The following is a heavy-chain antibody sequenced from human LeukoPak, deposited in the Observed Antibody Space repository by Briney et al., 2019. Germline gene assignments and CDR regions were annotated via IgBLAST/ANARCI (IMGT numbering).Heavy chain of an antibody. CDR2: IYHSGST. V-gene: IGHV4-4*02. Sequence: SGTLSLTCAVSGGSISSSNWWSWVRQPPGKGLEWIGEIYHSGSTNYNPSLKSRVTISVDTSKNQFSLKLSSVTAADTAVYYCARGRIAAAGISGRYYYYGMDVWGQGTTVTVSS. J-gene: IGHJ6*02. D-gene: IGHD6-13*01. CDR1: GGSISSSNW. CDR3: ARGRIAAAGISGRYYYYGMDV.